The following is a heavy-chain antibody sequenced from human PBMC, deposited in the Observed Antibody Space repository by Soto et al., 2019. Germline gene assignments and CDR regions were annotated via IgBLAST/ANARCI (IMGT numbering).Heavy chain of an antibody. Sequence: PGGSLRLSCAASGFTFSSYGMHWVLQAPGKGLEWVAVISYDGSNKYYADSVKGRFTISRDNSKNTLYLQMNSLRAEDTAVYYCAKVPAAAPHPPDYWGQGTLVTVSS. D-gene: IGHD6-13*01. CDR3: AKVPAAAPHPPDY. CDR2: ISYDGSNK. J-gene: IGHJ4*02. V-gene: IGHV3-30*18. CDR1: GFTFSSYG.